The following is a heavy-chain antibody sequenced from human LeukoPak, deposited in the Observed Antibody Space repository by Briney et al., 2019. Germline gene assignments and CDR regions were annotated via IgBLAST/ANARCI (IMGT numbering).Heavy chain of an antibody. Sequence: GGSLRLSCAASGLTFRNYNFNWVRQAPGKGLEWVSYIGRNFPYFSSTKHYADSVKGRFTISRDDAKNSLYLEINGLRAEDTAVYYRARDLLFGATSYFDQWGQGAPVTVSS. J-gene: IGHJ4*02. CDR2: IGRNFPYFSSTK. CDR1: GLTFRNYN. V-gene: IGHV3-48*01. CDR3: ARDLLFGATSYFDQ. D-gene: IGHD2-15*01.